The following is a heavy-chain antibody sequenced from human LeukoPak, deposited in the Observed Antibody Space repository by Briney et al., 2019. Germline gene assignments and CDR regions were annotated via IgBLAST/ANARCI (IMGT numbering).Heavy chain of an antibody. D-gene: IGHD1-1*01. CDR2: INANTGNP. CDR3: ARDSATIQFDY. Sequence: ASVKVSCKVSGYSLTEICMHWVRQAPGKGLEWMGWINANTGNPTYAQGFTGRFVFSLDTSVSTAYLQISSLKAEDTAVYYCARDSATIQFDYWGQGTLVTVSS. CDR1: GYSLTEIC. V-gene: IGHV7-4-1*02. J-gene: IGHJ4*02.